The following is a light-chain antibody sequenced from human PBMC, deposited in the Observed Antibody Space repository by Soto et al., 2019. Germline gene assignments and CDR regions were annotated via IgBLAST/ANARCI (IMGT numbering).Light chain of an antibody. CDR1: QTIRSD. V-gene: IGKV3-15*01. Sequence: EIVMTQSPVTLSGSAGERATLSCMASQTIRSDLAWYQQKPGQAPRLLISDASTRATGIPARFNGSGSGTEFTLAISSLQSEDFAIYYCHQYNTWPLNCGGGTRGDIK. CDR2: DAS. J-gene: IGKJ4*01. CDR3: HQYNTWPLN.